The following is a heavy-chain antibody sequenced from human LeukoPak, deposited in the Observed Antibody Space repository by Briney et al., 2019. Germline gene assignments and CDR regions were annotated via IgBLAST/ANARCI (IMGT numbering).Heavy chain of an antibody. V-gene: IGHV3-30*04. Sequence: PGGSLGLSCAASGLTLSSFAMHWVRQAPGKGLEWVADISSNGGDKYYADSVRGRFTISRDISENTLYLQMNSLRAEDTAVYYCATEKESGYGAFDIWGQGTMVTVSS. J-gene: IGHJ3*02. CDR2: ISSNGGDK. CDR1: GLTLSSFA. D-gene: IGHD5-12*01. CDR3: ATEKESGYGAFDI.